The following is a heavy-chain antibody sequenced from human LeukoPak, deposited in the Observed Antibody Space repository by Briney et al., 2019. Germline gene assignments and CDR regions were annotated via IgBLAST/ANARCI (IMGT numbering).Heavy chain of an antibody. D-gene: IGHD6-6*01. CDR3: AREGGLYSSSSSWGLFDY. V-gene: IGHV7-4-1*02. Sequence: VASVKVSCKASGYTFTSYAMNWVRQAPGQGREWMGWINTNTGNPTYAQGFTGRFVFSLDTSVSTAYLQISSLKAEDTAVYYCAREGGLYSSSSSWGLFDYWGQGTLVTVSS. CDR2: INTNTGNP. J-gene: IGHJ4*02. CDR1: GYTFTSYA.